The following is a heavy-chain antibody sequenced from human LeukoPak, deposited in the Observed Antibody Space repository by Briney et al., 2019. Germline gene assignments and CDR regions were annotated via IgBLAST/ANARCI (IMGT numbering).Heavy chain of an antibody. V-gene: IGHV4-34*01. J-gene: IGHJ6*02. CDR1: GGSFSGYY. CDR2: INHSGST. D-gene: IGHD3-10*01. Sequence: SETLSLTCAVYGGSFSGYYWSWIRQPPGKGLEWIGEINHSGSTNYNPSLKSRVTISVDTSKNQFSLKLSSATAADTAMYYCAREMYFYGSGTYYVNYYYHGMDVWGQGTTVTVSS. CDR3: AREMYFYGSGTYYVNYYYHGMDV.